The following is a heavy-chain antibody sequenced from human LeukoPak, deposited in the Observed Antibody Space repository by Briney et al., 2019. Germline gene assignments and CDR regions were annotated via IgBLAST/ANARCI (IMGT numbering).Heavy chain of an antibody. CDR3: ARDVRGRTPLKLGMKWFDP. V-gene: IGHV3-11*01. CDR1: GFTFNNAY. J-gene: IGHJ5*02. D-gene: IGHD7-27*01. Sequence: GGSLRLSCAASGFTFNNAYMSWIRQAPGKGLEWLAYISNSGDTRKYADSVTGRFTISRDNAKNSVFLQMNSLRAEDSGVYYCARDVRGRTPLKLGMKWFDPWGQGTRVTVSS. CDR2: ISNSGDTR.